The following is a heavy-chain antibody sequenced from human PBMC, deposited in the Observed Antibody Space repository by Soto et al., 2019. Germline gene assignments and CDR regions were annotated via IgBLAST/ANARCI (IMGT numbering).Heavy chain of an antibody. V-gene: IGHV3-23*01. J-gene: IGHJ4*02. Sequence: EVQLLESGGGLVQPGGSLRLSCAASGFPFSSYAMSWVRQAPGRGLEWVSAISGSGTTIYYTDSVKGRFTISRDTSMNTRYLQMNSLRAEDTAAYYCARMLTMVRGVTGLRDFDYWGQGTLVTVSS. D-gene: IGHD3-10*01. CDR3: ARMLTMVRGVTGLRDFDY. CDR1: GFPFSSYA. CDR2: ISGSGTTI.